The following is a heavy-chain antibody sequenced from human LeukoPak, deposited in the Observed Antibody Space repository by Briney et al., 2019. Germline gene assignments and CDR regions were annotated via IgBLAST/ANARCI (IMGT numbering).Heavy chain of an antibody. CDR3: ARGSPWGDDY. J-gene: IGHJ4*02. D-gene: IGHD3-10*01. Sequence: AASVRVSCKASGGTFSSYAISWVRQAPGQGLEWMGGIIPIFGTANYAQKFQGRVTITADESTSTAYMELSSLRSEDTAVYYCARGSPWGDDYWGQGTLVTVSS. CDR1: GGTFSSYA. V-gene: IGHV1-69*13. CDR2: IIPIFGTA.